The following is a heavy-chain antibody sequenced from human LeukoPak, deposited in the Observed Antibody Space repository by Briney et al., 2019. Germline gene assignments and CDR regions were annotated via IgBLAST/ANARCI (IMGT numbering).Heavy chain of an antibody. J-gene: IGHJ4*02. V-gene: IGHV1-8*01. D-gene: IGHD2-15*01. CDR2: MNPNSGNT. CDR1: GYTFTSYD. Sequence: ASVKISCKASGYTFTSYDINWVRQATGQGLEWMGWMNPNSGNTGYAQKFQGSVTMTRNTSTTTAYMELSSLRSEDTAVYYCARASDVWLLPGYWGQGTLVTVSS. CDR3: ARASDVWLLPGY.